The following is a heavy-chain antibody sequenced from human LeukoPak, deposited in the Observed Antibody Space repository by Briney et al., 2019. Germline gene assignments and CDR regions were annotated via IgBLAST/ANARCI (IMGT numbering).Heavy chain of an antibody. D-gene: IGHD3-16*01. CDR2: ISYDGSNK. J-gene: IGHJ6*02. Sequence: GGSLRLSCAASGFTFSSYGMHWVRQAPGKGLEWVAVISYDGSNKYYADSVKGRFTISRDNSKNTLYLQMNSLRAGDTAVYYCAKSGGYYYYYGMDVWGQGTTVTVSS. V-gene: IGHV3-30*18. CDR1: GFTFSSYG. CDR3: AKSGGYYYYYGMDV.